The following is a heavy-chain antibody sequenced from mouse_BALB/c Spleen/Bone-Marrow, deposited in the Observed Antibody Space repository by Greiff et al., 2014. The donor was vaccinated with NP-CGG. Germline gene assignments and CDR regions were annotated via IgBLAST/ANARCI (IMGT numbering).Heavy chain of an antibody. V-gene: IGHV1-80*01. CDR3: ARGGISVDY. Sequence: QVQLQQSGAELVRPGSSVKISCKASGYAFSGYWMNLVKQRPGQGLEWIGQIYPGDGDTDYNGKFKGKATLTADKSSSTAYMQLSSLTSEDSAVYFCARGGISVDYWGQGTTLTVSS. CDR1: GYAFSGYW. J-gene: IGHJ2*01. CDR2: IYPGDGDT.